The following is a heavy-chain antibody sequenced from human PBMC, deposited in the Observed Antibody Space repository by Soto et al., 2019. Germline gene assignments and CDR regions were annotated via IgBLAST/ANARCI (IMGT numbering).Heavy chain of an antibody. D-gene: IGHD4-17*01. CDR2: INPGNGNT. Sequence: QVQVVQSGAEVKKPGASVKVSCKASGYTFTSYAMHWVRQAPGQSLEWMGWINPGNGNTRYSQKVQGRVTITRDTSASTAYMELSSLRSEDSAVSYCARGASSVTTFYFDLWGRGTLVTVSS. J-gene: IGHJ2*01. V-gene: IGHV1-3*01. CDR3: ARGASSVTTFYFDL. CDR1: GYTFTSYA.